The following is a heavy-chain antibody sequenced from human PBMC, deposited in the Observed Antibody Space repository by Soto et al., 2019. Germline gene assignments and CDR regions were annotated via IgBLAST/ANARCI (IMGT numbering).Heavy chain of an antibody. J-gene: IGHJ6*02. CDR2: INPNSGGT. CDR3: ARSQKDVNYYYYGMDV. V-gene: IGHV1-2*04. CDR1: GYTFTCYY. Sequence: ASVKVSCKASGYTFTCYYMRWVRQAPGQGLEWMGWINPNSGGTNYAQKFQGWVTMTRDTSISTAYMELSRLRSDDTAVYYCARSQKDVNYYYYGMDVWGQGTTVTVSS.